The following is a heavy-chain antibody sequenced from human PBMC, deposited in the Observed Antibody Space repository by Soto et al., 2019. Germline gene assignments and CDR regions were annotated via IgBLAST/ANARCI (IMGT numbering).Heavy chain of an antibody. Sequence: SETLSLTCTVSGGSISGNYWSWFRQPPGKGLEWIAYTHYSAETNYNPSLKSRLTISLDTSANQFSLRLNSVTAADTAVYFCARHLNSGTYPLDFWGQGTLVTVSS. D-gene: IGHD3-10*01. CDR1: GGSISGNY. V-gene: IGHV4-59*08. J-gene: IGHJ4*02. CDR3: ARHLNSGTYPLDF. CDR2: THYSAET.